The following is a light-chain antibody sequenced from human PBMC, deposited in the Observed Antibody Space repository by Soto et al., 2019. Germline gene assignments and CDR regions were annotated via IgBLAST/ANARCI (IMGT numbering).Light chain of an antibody. CDR3: HSGDTTGRYRV. J-gene: IGLJ7*01. Sequence: SYELTQPPSLSVSPGQTARITCSGDALPKQYVYWYQQKPGQAPVLVIYKDTERPSGIPERFSGSNAGTTVTLTISGAQAEDEADYYCHSGDTTGRYRVFGGGTQLTVL. V-gene: IGLV3-25*03. CDR1: ALPKQY. CDR2: KDT.